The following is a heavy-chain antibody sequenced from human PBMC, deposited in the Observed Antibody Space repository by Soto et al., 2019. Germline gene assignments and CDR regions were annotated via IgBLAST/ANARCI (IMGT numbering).Heavy chain of an antibody. Sequence: GGSLRLSCAASGFTFSSYAISWVRQAPGKGLEWVSAISGSGGSTYYADSVKGRFTISRDNSKNTLYLQMNSLRAEDTAVYYCAKRDGDFPLNGMDVWGQGTTVTVSS. D-gene: IGHD4-17*01. CDR1: GFTFSSYA. CDR3: AKRDGDFPLNGMDV. CDR2: ISGSGGST. J-gene: IGHJ6*02. V-gene: IGHV3-23*01.